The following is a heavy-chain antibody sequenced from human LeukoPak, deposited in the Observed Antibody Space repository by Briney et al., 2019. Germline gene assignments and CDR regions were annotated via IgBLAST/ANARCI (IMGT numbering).Heavy chain of an antibody. J-gene: IGHJ6*03. CDR2: IYYSGST. V-gene: IGHV4-59*12. CDR3: ARGSKTIFGVVIDYYYMDV. CDR1: GGSISSYY. D-gene: IGHD3-3*01. Sequence: SETLSLTCTVSGGSISSYYWSWIRQPPGKGLEWIGYIYYSGSTNYNPSLKSRVTISVDTSKNQFSLKLSSVTAADTAVYYCARGSKTIFGVVIDYYYMDVWGKGTTVTVSS.